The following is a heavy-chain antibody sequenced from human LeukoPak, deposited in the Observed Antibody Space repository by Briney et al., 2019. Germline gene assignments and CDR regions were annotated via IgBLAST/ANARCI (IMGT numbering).Heavy chain of an antibody. CDR3: ARGYSSGGSCNKGFDY. J-gene: IGHJ4*02. CDR2: IYYSGST. V-gene: IGHV4-59*01. CDR1: GGSISSYY. Sequence: SETLSLTCTVSGGSISSYYWSWIRQPPWKGLEWIGYIYYSGSTNYNPSLKSRVTISVDTSKNQFSLKLSSVTAADTAVYYCARGYSSGGSCNKGFDYWGQGTLVTVSS. D-gene: IGHD2-15*01.